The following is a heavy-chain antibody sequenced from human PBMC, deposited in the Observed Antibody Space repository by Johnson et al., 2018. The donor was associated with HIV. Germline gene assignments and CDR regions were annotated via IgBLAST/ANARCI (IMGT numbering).Heavy chain of an antibody. Sequence: QVQLVESGGGVVQPGGSLRLSCPPSGFTSVGYGFHWVPQPPAKGLEWVPFIRYVGGKNYYSASVKALFTISRDNSKNTLYLQMNSLRAEDTAVYYCARSWELGETAFDIWGQGTMVTVSS. CDR1: GFTSVGYG. J-gene: IGHJ3*02. CDR2: IRYVGGKN. V-gene: IGHV3-30*02. D-gene: IGHD1-26*01. CDR3: ARSWELGETAFDI.